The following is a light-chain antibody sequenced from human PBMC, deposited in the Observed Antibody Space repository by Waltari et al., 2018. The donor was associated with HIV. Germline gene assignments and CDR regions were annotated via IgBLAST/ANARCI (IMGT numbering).Light chain of an antibody. CDR2: AAS. CDR1: QAISNS. Sequence: DIQMTHSQSSLSASVGDRVPITCRPSQAISNSLAWYQQKPGKAPKLLLYAASRLESGVPSRFSGSRSGTDYALTISSLQPEDFAVYYCQQYFSPPPLTFGGGTKVEIK. J-gene: IGKJ4*01. V-gene: IGKV1-NL1*01. CDR3: QQYFSPPPLT.